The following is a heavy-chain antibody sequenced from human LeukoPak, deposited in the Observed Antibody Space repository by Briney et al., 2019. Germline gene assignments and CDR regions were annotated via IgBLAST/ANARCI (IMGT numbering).Heavy chain of an antibody. Sequence: PGGSLRLSCAASGFTFNNYAMNWVRRTPGGRLEWVSFIGISSGPLLYADSVKGRFTISRDNAKASVYLQMNRLRAEDTAVYYCARAKGYTSSYSFDYWGQGILVTVSS. V-gene: IGHV3-48*04. J-gene: IGHJ4*02. CDR3: ARAKGYTSSYSFDY. CDR1: GFTFNNYA. CDR2: IGISSGPL. D-gene: IGHD3-10*01.